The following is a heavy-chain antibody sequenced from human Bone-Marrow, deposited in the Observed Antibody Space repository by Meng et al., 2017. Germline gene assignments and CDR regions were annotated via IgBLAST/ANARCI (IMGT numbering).Heavy chain of an antibody. D-gene: IGHD5-12*01. Sequence: QVQLQQWGAGLLKPSETLSLTCTVYGGSFSGYYWSWIRQPPGKGLEWIGEINHSGSTNYNPSLKSRVTISVDTSKNQFSLKLSSVTAADTAVYYCARGGIVATSSLDYWGQGTLVTVSS. CDR2: INHSGST. J-gene: IGHJ4*02. CDR3: ARGGIVATSSLDY. V-gene: IGHV4-34*01. CDR1: GGSFSGYY.